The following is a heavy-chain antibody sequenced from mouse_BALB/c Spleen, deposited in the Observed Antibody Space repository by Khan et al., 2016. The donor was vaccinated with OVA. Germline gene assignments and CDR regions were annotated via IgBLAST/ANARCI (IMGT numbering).Heavy chain of an antibody. CDR1: GFTFSTYG. V-gene: IGHV5-6*01. CDR3: ARLAYYYNSEGFAY. D-gene: IGHD1-1*01. J-gene: IGHJ3*01. Sequence: EVELVESGGDLVKPGGSLKLSCAASGFTFSTYGMSWVRQTPDRGLEWVATISSGGTYTFYPDNVKGRFTISRDNANNTLYLQMSSPKSADTAMYYCARLAYYYNSEGFAYWGQGTLVTVSA. CDR2: ISSGGTYT.